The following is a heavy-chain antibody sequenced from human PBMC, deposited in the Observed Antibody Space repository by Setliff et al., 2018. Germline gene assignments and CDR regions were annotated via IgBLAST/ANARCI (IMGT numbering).Heavy chain of an antibody. V-gene: IGHV3-7*01. J-gene: IGHJ4*02. CDR2: INQGGGAQ. D-gene: IGHD3-10*01. Sequence: GGSLRLSCTASGLSYTNDWVSWVRQAPGKGLEWVANINQGGGAQFYVDSVKGRFTISRDNAKNSLYLQMSSLRAEDTAVYYCFGAGTCSYWGQGTLVTVSS. CDR1: GLSYTNDW. CDR3: FGAGTCSY.